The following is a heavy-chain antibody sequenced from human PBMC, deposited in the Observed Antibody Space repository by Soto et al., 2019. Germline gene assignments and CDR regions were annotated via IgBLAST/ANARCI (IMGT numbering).Heavy chain of an antibody. CDR3: ARFAGSTVSFDS. Sequence: SETLSLTCTVSGGSISTGDHSWSWIRQPPGKGLEWIGYIYYSVTTYYNPSLKSRLTISVDTSKNQFSLKLSSVTAADTAVYYFARFAGSTVSFDSWGQGALVTVSS. D-gene: IGHD4-17*01. J-gene: IGHJ4*02. V-gene: IGHV4-30-4*01. CDR2: IYYSVTT. CDR1: GGSISTGDHS.